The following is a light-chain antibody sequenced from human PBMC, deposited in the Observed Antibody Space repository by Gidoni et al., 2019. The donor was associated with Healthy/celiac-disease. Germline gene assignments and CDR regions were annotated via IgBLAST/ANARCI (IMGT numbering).Light chain of an antibody. J-gene: IGKJ1*01. CDR3: MQALQTPGT. CDR2: LGS. Sequence: IVMTQSPLSLPVTPGEPASISCRSSQSLLHSNGYNYLDWYLQKPGQSPQLLIYLGSNRASGVPDRFSGSGSGTDFTLKISRVEAEDGGVYYCMQALQTPGTCGQGTKVEIK. CDR1: QSLLHSNGYNY. V-gene: IGKV2-28*01.